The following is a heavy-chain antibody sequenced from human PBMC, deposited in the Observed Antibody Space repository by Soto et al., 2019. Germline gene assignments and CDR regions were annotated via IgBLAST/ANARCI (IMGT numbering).Heavy chain of an antibody. CDR2: MNQHGSDI. CDR3: ATDTYCPATCYRGHGN. Sequence: EVQLVESGGDLVQPGGSLRLSCAASGFTFSSYWMAWVRQSPGKGLEWVASMNQHGSDIQYVDSVRGRFTISRDNARNLRYLQMNTLSVEDTALYYGATDTYCPATCYRGHGNWGQGTLVTVSS. CDR1: GFTFSSYW. V-gene: IGHV3-7*03. J-gene: IGHJ4*02. D-gene: IGHD2-8*02.